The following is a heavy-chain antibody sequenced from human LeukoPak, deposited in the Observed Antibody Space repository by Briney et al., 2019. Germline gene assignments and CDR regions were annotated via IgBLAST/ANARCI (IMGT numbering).Heavy chain of an antibody. Sequence: PSETLSLTCAVYGGSFSGYYWSWIRRPPGKGREGIGEINHSGSTNYNPSLKSRVTISVDTSKNQFSLKLSSVTAADTAVYYCARGGLLLWFGFDYWGQGTLVTVSS. V-gene: IGHV4-34*01. D-gene: IGHD3-10*01. CDR1: GGSFSGYY. CDR2: INHSGST. CDR3: ARGGLLLWFGFDY. J-gene: IGHJ4*02.